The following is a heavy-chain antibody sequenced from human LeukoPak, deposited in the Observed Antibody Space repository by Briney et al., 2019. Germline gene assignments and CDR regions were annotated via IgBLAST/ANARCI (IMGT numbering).Heavy chain of an antibody. J-gene: IGHJ6*03. CDR1: GGSISSHY. V-gene: IGHV4-59*11. Sequence: SETLSLTCTVSGGSISSHYWSWIRQPPGKGLEWIGYIYYSGSTNYSPSLKSRVTISVDTSKNQFSLKLSSVTAADTAVYYCASTRTFYYYMDVWGKGTTVTVSS. D-gene: IGHD2/OR15-2a*01. CDR3: ASTRTFYYYMDV. CDR2: IYYSGST.